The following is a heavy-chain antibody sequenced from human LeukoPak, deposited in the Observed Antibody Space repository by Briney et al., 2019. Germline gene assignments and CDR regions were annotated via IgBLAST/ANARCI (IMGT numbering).Heavy chain of an antibody. D-gene: IGHD3-22*01. CDR1: GYTFTGYY. V-gene: IGHV1-2*02. CDR3: ASWGVDDYYDSSGQLDY. CDR2: INPNSGGT. J-gene: IGHJ4*02. Sequence: GASVKVSCKASGYTFTGYYMHWVRQAPEQGLEWMGWINPNSGGTNYAQKFQGRVTMTRDTSISTAYMELSRLRSDDTAVYYRASWGVDDYYDSSGQLDYWGQGTLVTVSS.